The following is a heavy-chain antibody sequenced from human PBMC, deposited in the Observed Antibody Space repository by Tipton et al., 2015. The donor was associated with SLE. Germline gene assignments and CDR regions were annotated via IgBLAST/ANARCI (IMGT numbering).Heavy chain of an antibody. CDR3: AKTNGDCRSDTCYKIAPGWYFDL. CDR2: LFTNGGT. Sequence: SLRLSCAASGFTFTSFPMAWVRQAPGGGLECVAILFTNGGTYYADSVKGRFTVSGDPLKDTLHLQMDGLRPEDTALYYCAKTNGDCRSDTCYKIAPGWYFDLWGRGTLVTVSS. V-gene: IGHV3-23*03. D-gene: IGHD2-8*01. J-gene: IGHJ2*01. CDR1: GFTFTSFP.